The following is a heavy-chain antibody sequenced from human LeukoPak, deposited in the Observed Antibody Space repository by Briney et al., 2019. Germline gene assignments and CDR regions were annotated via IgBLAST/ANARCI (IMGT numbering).Heavy chain of an antibody. CDR3: ARTTVTGTYHYYMDV. Sequence: GGSLRLSCAASGFTFDDYAMHWVRQAPGKGLEWLSSITTGSTFIYYADSVKGRFTISRDNAKNSLYLHMNSLRVEDTAVYYCARTTVTGTYHYYMDVWGKGTTVTVSS. CDR1: GFTFDDYA. CDR2: ITTGSTFI. D-gene: IGHD4-17*01. V-gene: IGHV3-21*01. J-gene: IGHJ6*03.